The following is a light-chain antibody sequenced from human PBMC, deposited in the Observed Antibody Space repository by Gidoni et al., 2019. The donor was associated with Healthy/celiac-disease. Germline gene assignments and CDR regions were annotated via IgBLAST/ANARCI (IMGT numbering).Light chain of an antibody. Sequence: DIQMTQSPSSLSASVGDRVTITCPASQDISNYLNWYQQKPGKAPKLLIYDASNLETGVPARFSGSGSGTDFTFTISSLQPEDIATYYCQQYDNLHLTFGGGTKVEIK. CDR2: DAS. J-gene: IGKJ4*01. CDR1: QDISNY. V-gene: IGKV1-33*01. CDR3: QQYDNLHLT.